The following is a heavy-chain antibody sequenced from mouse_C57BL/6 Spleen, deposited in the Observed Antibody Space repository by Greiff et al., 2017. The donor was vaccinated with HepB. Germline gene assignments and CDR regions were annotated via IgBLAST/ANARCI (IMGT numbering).Heavy chain of an antibody. CDR3: AREGGSSSFDY. CDR1: GYTFTSYW. Sequence: VQLQQPGAELVKPGASVKLSCKASGYTFTSYWMQWVKQRPGQGLEWIGEIDPSDSYTNYNQKFKGKATLTVDTSSSTAYMQLSSLTSEDSAVYYCAREGGSSSFDYWGQGTTLTVSS. J-gene: IGHJ2*01. D-gene: IGHD1-1*01. V-gene: IGHV1-50*01. CDR2: IDPSDSYT.